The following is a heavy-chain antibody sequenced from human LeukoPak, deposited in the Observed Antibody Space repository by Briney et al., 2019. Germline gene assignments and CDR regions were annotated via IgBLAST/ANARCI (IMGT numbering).Heavy chain of an antibody. J-gene: IGHJ6*04. D-gene: IGHD3-10*02. CDR3: AELGITMIGGV. V-gene: IGHV3-48*03. CDR2: ISSSGSTI. CDR1: GFTFSSYE. Sequence: GSLRLSCAASGFTFSSYEMNWVRQAPGKGLEWVSYISSSGSTIYYADSVKGRFTVSRDNAKNSLYLQMNSLRAEDTAVYYCAELGITMIGGVWGKGTTVTISS.